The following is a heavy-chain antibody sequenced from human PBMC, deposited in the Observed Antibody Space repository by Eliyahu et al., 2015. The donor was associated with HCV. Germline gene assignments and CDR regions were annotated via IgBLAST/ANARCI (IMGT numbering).Heavy chain of an antibody. V-gene: IGHV1-2*04. CDR2: INPNSGGT. Sequence: QVQLVQSGAEVKKPGASVKVSCKASGYTFTGYYMHWVRQAPGQGLEWMGXINPNSGGTNYAQKFQGWVTMTRDTSISTAYMELSRLRSDDTAVYYXARDVSGWPPRAEFDYWGQGTLVTVSS. J-gene: IGHJ4*02. CDR3: ARDVSGWPPRAEFDY. CDR1: GYTFTGYY. D-gene: IGHD6-19*01.